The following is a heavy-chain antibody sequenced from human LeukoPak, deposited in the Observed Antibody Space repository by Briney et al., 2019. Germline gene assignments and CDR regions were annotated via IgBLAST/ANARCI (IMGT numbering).Heavy chain of an antibody. D-gene: IGHD3-3*01. CDR3: AHSISIFGVVIIVNWFDP. J-gene: IGHJ5*02. V-gene: IGHV2-5*02. CDR1: GFSLSTSGVG. CDR2: IYWDDDK. Sequence: SGPTLVNPTQTLTLTCTFSGFSLSTSGVGVGWICQPPGKALEWLALIYWDDDKRYSPSLKSRLTITKDTSKNQVVLTMTNMDPVDTATYYCAHSISIFGVVIIVNWFDPWGQGALVIVSS.